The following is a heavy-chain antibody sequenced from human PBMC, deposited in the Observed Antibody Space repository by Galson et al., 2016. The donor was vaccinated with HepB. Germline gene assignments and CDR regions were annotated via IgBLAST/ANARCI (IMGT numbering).Heavy chain of an antibody. CDR2: IGGGGNT. J-gene: IGHJ4*02. V-gene: IGHV3-23*01. D-gene: IGHD1-26*01. Sequence: SLRLSCAASGFTFSHYAMAWVRQAPGKGLEWVSTIGGGGNTHYADSAKGRFTVSRDNSRNTLYLQMNSLRAEDTAVCHCTKDVGPIFSDYWGQVTLVTVSS. CDR1: GFTFSHYA. CDR3: TKDVGPIFSDY.